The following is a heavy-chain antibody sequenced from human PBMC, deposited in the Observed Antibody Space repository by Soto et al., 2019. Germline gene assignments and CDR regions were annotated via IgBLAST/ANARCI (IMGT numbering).Heavy chain of an antibody. J-gene: IGHJ6*02. CDR3: ASAAREYYYYGMDV. CDR2: ISGSGGST. V-gene: IGHV3-23*01. Sequence: EVQLLESGGGLVQPGGSLRLSCEASGFTFSSNAMSGVGQAPGKGLEWVSAISGSGGSTYYADSVKGRFTISRDNSKNTLYLQMNSLRAEDTAVYYCASAAREYYYYGMDVWGQGTTVTVSS. CDR1: GFTFSSNA.